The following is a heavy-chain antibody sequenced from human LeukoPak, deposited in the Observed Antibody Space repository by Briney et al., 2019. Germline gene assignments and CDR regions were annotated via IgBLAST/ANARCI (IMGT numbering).Heavy chain of an antibody. V-gene: IGHV3-30*09. D-gene: IGHD6-13*01. CDR3: AREVSWYYFDY. Sequence: GGSLRLSCAASGFSFGGYAIHWVRQAPGKGLERVAVVSYDGSNTYYADSVKGRFAISRDNSKKTLYLQMNSLRGDDTAVYYCAREVSWYYFDYWGQGILVTVSS. J-gene: IGHJ4*02. CDR1: GFSFGGYA. CDR2: VSYDGSNT.